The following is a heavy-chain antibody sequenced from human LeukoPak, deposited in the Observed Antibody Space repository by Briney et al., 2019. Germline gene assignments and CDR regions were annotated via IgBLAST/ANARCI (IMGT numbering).Heavy chain of an antibody. J-gene: IGHJ6*03. CDR2: IRYGGSYK. CDR3: AKGSYYCTSSSCPQYYYYMDV. Sequence: PGGSLRLSCAASGFTFNSYGMHWVRQAPGKGLEWEAFIRYGGSYKYYADSVKGRLTISRDNSKNTLYLQMNSLRPEDTAVYYCAKGSYYCTSSSCPQYYYYMDVWGRGSTVTVSS. CDR1: GFTFNSYG. D-gene: IGHD2-2*01. V-gene: IGHV3-30*02.